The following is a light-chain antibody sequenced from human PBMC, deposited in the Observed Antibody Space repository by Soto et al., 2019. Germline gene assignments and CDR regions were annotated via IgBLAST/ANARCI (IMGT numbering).Light chain of an antibody. CDR3: TSYTSDSTYV. CDR1: STDVGRYNY. Sequence: QSVLTQPASVAGSPGQSITISCTGTSTDVGRYNYVSWYQQHPGKAPKLMVYDVSNRPSWVSNRFSGSKSGITASLTISGLQDEDEADYYCTSYTSDSTYVFGTGTKLTVL. CDR2: DVS. J-gene: IGLJ1*01. V-gene: IGLV2-14*01.